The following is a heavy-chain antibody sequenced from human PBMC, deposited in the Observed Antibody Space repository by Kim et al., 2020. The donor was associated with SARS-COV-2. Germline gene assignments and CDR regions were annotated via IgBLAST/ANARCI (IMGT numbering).Heavy chain of an antibody. CDR2: ISGSGGST. Sequence: GGSLRLSCAASGFTFSSYAMSWVRQAPGKGLEWVSAISGSGGSTYYADSVKGRFTISRDNSKNTLYLQMNSLRAEDTAVYYCAKSYFLGVATIPNFDYWGQGTLVTVSS. CDR3: AKSYFLGVATIPNFDY. D-gene: IGHD5-12*01. CDR1: GFTFSSYA. V-gene: IGHV3-23*01. J-gene: IGHJ4*02.